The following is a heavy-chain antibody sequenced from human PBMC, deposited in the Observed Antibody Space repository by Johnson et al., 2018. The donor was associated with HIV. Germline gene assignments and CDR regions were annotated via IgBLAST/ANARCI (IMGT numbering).Heavy chain of an antibody. CDR2: LSYAGSNK. D-gene: IGHD3-22*01. CDR3: AKDFGIVVVKSAFDI. J-gene: IGHJ3*02. V-gene: IGHV3-30*18. Sequence: QVQLVESGGGVVQPGRSLRLSCAASGFTFSSYGMHWVRQAPGKGLEWVAVLSYAGSNKYYADYVKGRFTISRDNSKNTLYLQMNSLRAEDTAVYYCAKDFGIVVVKSAFDIWGQGTMVTVSS. CDR1: GFTFSSYG.